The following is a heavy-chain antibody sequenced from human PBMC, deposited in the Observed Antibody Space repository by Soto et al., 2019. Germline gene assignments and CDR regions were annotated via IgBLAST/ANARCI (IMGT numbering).Heavy chain of an antibody. Sequence: PSETLSPTCTVSGGSISSYYWSWIRQPPGKGLEWIGYIYYSGSTNYNPSLKSRVTISVDTSKNQFSLKLSSVTAADTAVYYCARVVGVIEDWFDPWGQGTLVTVSS. CDR1: GGSISSYY. V-gene: IGHV4-59*01. CDR3: ARVVGVIEDWFDP. J-gene: IGHJ5*02. CDR2: IYYSGST. D-gene: IGHD3-10*01.